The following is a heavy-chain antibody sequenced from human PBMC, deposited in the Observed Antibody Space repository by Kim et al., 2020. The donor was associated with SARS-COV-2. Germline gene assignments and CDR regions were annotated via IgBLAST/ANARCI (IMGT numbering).Heavy chain of an antibody. Sequence: NYNPSLKSRVTISVDKSKNQFSLKLSSVTAADTAVYYCARVRYSSSFIDYWGQGTLVTVSS. V-gene: IGHV4-4*02. D-gene: IGHD6-13*01. J-gene: IGHJ4*02. CDR3: ARVRYSSSFIDY.